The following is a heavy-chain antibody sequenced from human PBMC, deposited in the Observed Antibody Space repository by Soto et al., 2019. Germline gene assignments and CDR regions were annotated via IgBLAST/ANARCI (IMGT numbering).Heavy chain of an antibody. CDR1: GLPHSSFA. D-gene: IGHD2-21*01. Sequence: LRLSCTASGLPHSSFAMMWVRQAPGKGLECVSGIYGSGRGVEYADSVKGRFTISRDNSKNTVYLQMTDLRADDTAVYYCAKDAVYNDGLWLMDHWGQGTQVTVSS. CDR2: IYGSGRGV. J-gene: IGHJ4*02. CDR3: AKDAVYNDGLWLMDH. V-gene: IGHV3-23*05.